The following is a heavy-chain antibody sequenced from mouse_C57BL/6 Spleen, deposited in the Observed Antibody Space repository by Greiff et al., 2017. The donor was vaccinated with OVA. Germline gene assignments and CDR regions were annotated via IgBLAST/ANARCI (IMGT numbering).Heavy chain of an antibody. CDR3: ARDSHGQDAMDY. Sequence: EVNVVESGGGLVKPGGSLKLSCAASGFTFSSYAMSWVRQTPEKRLEWVATISDGGSYTYYPDNVKGRFTISRDNAKNNLYLQMSHLKSEDTAMYYCARDSHGQDAMDYWGQGTSVTVSS. V-gene: IGHV5-4*01. CDR2: ISDGGSYT. CDR1: GFTFSSYA. D-gene: IGHD1-1*01. J-gene: IGHJ4*01.